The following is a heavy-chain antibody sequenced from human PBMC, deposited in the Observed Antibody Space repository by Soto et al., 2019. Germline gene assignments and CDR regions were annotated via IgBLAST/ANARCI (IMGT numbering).Heavy chain of an antibody. V-gene: IGHV4-59*01. J-gene: IGHJ6*02. CDR3: ATQWPRDYYYYGMDV. CDR1: GGSISSYY. CDR2: IYYSGST. Sequence: QVQLQESGPGLVKPSETLSLTCTVSGGSISSYYWSWIRQPPGKGLEWIGYIYYSGSTNYNPSLKSRVTISVDTSKNQCSLKLSSVTAADTAVYYCATQWPRDYYYYGMDVWGQGTTVTVSS. D-gene: IGHD6-19*01.